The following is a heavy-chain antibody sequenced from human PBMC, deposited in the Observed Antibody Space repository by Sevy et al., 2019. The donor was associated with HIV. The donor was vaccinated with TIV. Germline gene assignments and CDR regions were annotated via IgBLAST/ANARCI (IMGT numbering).Heavy chain of an antibody. V-gene: IGHV4-61*01. D-gene: IGHD5-18*01. CDR2: IYYSGST. CDR3: ARDRYSYGMNYYYGMDV. J-gene: IGHJ6*02. CDR1: GGSVSSGSYY. Sequence: SETLSLTCTVSGGSVSSGSYYWSWIRQPPGKGLEWIGYIYYSGSTNYYPSLKSRVTISVDTSKNQFSLKLSSVTAADTAVYYCARDRYSYGMNYYYGMDVWGQGTTVTVSS.